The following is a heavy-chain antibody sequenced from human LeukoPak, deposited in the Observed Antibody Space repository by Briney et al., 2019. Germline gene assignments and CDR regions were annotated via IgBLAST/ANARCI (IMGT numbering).Heavy chain of an antibody. CDR2: LSSNSANT. D-gene: IGHD2-21*02. Sequence: GGSLRLSCAASGFTFSDYYMSWIRQAPGKGLEWVSSLSSNSANTYYADSVKGRFTISRDNSKNTLYLQMNSLRAEDAAVYYCAKDGTGCGGDCYSDYWGQGTLVTVSS. J-gene: IGHJ4*02. CDR1: GFTFSDYY. V-gene: IGHV3-23*01. CDR3: AKDGTGCGGDCYSDY.